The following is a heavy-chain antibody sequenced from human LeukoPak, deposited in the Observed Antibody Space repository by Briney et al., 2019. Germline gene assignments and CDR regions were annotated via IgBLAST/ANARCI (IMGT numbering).Heavy chain of an antibody. Sequence: SETLSLTCAVSGGSISSGGYSWSWLRQPPGKGLEWIGYIYYSGSTYYNPSLKSRVTISVDTSKNQFSLKLSSVTAADTAVYYCARDQSGYPDYWGQGTLVTVSS. D-gene: IGHD3-3*01. CDR3: ARDQSGYPDY. V-gene: IGHV4-30-4*07. CDR2: IYYSGST. CDR1: GGSISSGGYS. J-gene: IGHJ4*02.